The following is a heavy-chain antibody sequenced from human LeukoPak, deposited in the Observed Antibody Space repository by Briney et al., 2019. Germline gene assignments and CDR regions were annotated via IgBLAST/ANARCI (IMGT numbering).Heavy chain of an antibody. J-gene: IGHJ5*02. Sequence: GASVKVSCKASGYTFTSYGISWVRQAPGQGLEWMGWISAYNGNTNYAQKLQGRVTMTTDTSTSTAYMELRSLRSDDTAVYYCARGPLKRITMVRGVTNWFDPWGQGTLVTVSS. V-gene: IGHV1-18*01. D-gene: IGHD3-10*01. CDR1: GYTFTSYG. CDR3: ARGPLKRITMVRGVTNWFDP. CDR2: ISAYNGNT.